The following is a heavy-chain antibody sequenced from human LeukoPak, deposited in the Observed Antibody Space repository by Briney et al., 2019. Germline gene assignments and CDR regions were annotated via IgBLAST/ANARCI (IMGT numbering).Heavy chain of an antibody. CDR2: INPNSGGT. CDR3: ARGGSSGEWFSHLDY. CDR1: GYTFTCYY. D-gene: IGHD3-3*01. V-gene: IGHV1-2*02. J-gene: IGHJ4*02. Sequence: ASVKVSCKASGYTFTCYYMHWVRQAPGPGLEWMGWINPNSGGTNYAQKFQGRVTMTRDTSISTAYMELSRLRSDDTAVYYCARGGSSGEWFSHLDYWGQGTLVTVSS.